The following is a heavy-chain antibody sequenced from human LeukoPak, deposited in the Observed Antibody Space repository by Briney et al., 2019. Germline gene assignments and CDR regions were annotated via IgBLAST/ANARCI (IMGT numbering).Heavy chain of an antibody. J-gene: IGHJ4*02. CDR3: ARGGHSGWYGPDSVDY. D-gene: IGHD6-19*01. V-gene: IGHV1-2*02. CDR1: GYTFTDYY. CDR2: INPNSGGT. Sequence: ASVTVSCKASGYTFTDYYMHWLRQAPGQGLEWMGWINPNSGGTNYAQKFQGRVTMTRDTSISTAYMELNRLRSDDTAVYYCARGGHSGWYGPDSVDYWGQGTLVTVSS.